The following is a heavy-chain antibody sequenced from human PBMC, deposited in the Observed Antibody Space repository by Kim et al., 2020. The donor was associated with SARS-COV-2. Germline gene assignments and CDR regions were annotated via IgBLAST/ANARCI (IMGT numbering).Heavy chain of an antibody. V-gene: IGHV3-15*01. J-gene: IGHJ6*03. CDR3: TTAKNTPIAAAASEYYMDV. D-gene: IGHD6-13*01. Sequence: GRFTISREDSKNTLYLQMNSLKTEDTAVYYCTTAKNTPIAAAASEYYMDVWGKGTTVTVSS.